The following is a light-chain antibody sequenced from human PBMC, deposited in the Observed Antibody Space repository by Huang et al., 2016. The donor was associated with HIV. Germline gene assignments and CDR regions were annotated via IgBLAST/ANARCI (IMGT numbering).Light chain of an antibody. J-gene: IGKJ1*01. CDR3: QQYGTSPLA. CDR2: GAS. Sequence: EIVLTQSPGTLSLSPGERATLSCRASQSVSSSYLAWYQQKPGQAPRLLISGASSRATGIPDRFSGSGSGTDFTLTISRLEPEDFAVYYCQQYGTSPLAFGQGAKVEIK. CDR1: QSVSSSY. V-gene: IGKV3-20*01.